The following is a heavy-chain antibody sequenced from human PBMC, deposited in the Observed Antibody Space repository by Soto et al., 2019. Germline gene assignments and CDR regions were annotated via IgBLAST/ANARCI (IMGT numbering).Heavy chain of an antibody. CDR3: ARSPQQLVPFNYFDY. Sequence: QVQLVQSGAEVKKPGSSVKVSCKASGGTFSSYAISWVRQAPGQGLEWMGGIIPIFGTANYAQKFQGRGTITADESTSTAYMELSSLRSEDTAVYYCARSPQQLVPFNYFDYWGQGTLVTVSS. CDR2: IIPIFGTA. CDR1: GGTFSSYA. D-gene: IGHD6-13*01. V-gene: IGHV1-69*12. J-gene: IGHJ4*02.